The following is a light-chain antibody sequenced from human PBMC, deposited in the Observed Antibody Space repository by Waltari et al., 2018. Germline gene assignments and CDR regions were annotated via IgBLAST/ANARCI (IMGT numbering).Light chain of an antibody. J-gene: IGKJ4*01. V-gene: IGKV3-11*01. CDR1: QSVSTY. CDR3: QQRSSWPLT. Sequence: EIVLTQSPATLSLSPGARATLSCRASQSVSTYFAWYQHKPGQAPRLLIFDASNRATGIPARVSGSGSGTEFTLTISSLEPEDFASYYCQQRSSWPLTFGGGTKVEIK. CDR2: DAS.